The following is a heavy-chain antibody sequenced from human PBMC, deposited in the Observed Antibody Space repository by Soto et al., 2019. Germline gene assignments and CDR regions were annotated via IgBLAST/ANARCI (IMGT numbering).Heavy chain of an antibody. Sequence: ASETLSLTCTVSGGSISSYYCSWIRQPPGKGLEWIGYIYYSGSTNYNPSLKSRVTISVDTSKNQFSLKLSSVTAADTAVYYCARHNIVATISAWFDPWGQGTLVTVSS. CDR3: ARHNIVATISAWFDP. D-gene: IGHD5-12*01. CDR2: IYYSGST. V-gene: IGHV4-59*08. J-gene: IGHJ5*02. CDR1: GGSISSYY.